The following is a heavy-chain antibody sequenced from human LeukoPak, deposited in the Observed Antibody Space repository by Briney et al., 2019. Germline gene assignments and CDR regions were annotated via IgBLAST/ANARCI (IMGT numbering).Heavy chain of an antibody. CDR3: TRDTGTTGEVKFDP. Sequence: PSETLSLTCTVSGNSFGDYYWSWIRQPAGKGREWIGRIYTSGSTTYNPSLKSRVTMSVDTSKSQFSLNLMSVTAADTAVYYCTRDTGTTGEVKFDPWGQGTLVTVSS. V-gene: IGHV4-4*07. J-gene: IGHJ5*02. CDR1: GNSFGDYY. D-gene: IGHD4-17*01. CDR2: IYTSGST.